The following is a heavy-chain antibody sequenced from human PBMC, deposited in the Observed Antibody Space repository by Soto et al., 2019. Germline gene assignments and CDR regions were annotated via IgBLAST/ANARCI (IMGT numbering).Heavy chain of an antibody. CDR1: GGSISGAY. V-gene: IGHV4-59*01. D-gene: IGHD6-19*01. CDR2: VYYTGST. CDR3: ARSVAVPGAHIDY. Sequence: PSATLSLTCSVSGGSISGAYWSWIRQSPGKGLAWLGYVYYTGSTNYSPSLRSRVSISVDTSKNEFSLRLSSVTAAGTAVYFCARSVAVPGAHIDYWGQGTQVTAYS. J-gene: IGHJ4*02.